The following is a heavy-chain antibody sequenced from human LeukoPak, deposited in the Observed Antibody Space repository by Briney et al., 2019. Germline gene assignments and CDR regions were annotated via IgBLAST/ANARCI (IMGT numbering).Heavy chain of an antibody. CDR2: MNPNSGNT. CDR1: GYTFTSYD. V-gene: IGHV1-8*03. CDR3: ARYCGGDCYSLDY. Sequence: GASVKVSCKASGYTFTSYDINWVRQATGQGLEWMGWMNPNSGNTGYAQKFQGGVTITRNTSISTAYMELSSLRSEDTAVYYCARYCGGDCYSLDYWGQGTLVTVSS. J-gene: IGHJ4*02. D-gene: IGHD2-21*02.